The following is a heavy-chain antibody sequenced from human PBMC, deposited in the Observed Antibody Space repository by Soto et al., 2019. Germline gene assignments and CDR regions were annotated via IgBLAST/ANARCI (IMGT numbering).Heavy chain of an antibody. CDR2: ISYDGSLK. D-gene: IGHD1-20*01. CDR1: GLTFNNYA. CDR3: AKALTISGTTDYYYGMDV. V-gene: IGHV3-30*18. Sequence: PGGSLRLSCVASGLTFNNYAMDWVRQAPGKGLEWVAVISYDGSLKKYADSVKGRFTISRDNSKNTLYLEMKSLRGEDTALYYCAKALTISGTTDYYYGMDVWGQGTTVTVS. J-gene: IGHJ6*02.